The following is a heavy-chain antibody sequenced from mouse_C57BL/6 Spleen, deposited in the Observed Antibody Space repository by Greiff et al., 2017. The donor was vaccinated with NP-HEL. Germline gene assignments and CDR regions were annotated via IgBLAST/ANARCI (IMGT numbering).Heavy chain of an antibody. V-gene: IGHV1-72*01. CDR1: GYTFTSYW. CDR2: IDPNSGGT. CDR3: ARSYSNWDYAMDY. D-gene: IGHD2-5*01. J-gene: IGHJ4*01. Sequence: QVQLQQPGAELVKPGASVKLSCKASGYTFTSYWLHWVKQRPGRGLAWIGSIDPNSGGTKYNEKFKSKATLTVDKPSSTAYMQLSSLTSEDSAVYYCARSYSNWDYAMDYWGQGTSVTVSS.